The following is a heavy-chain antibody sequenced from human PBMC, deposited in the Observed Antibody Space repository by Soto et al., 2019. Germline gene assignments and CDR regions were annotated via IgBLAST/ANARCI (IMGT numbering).Heavy chain of an antibody. CDR1: GFSFSNYY. CDR3: ARSLLGVGDPFDL. D-gene: IGHD2-15*01. V-gene: IGHV3-11*01. CDR2: ISSSGTIT. Sequence: QVQLVDSGGGLVKPGGSLRLSCAASGFSFSNYYFTYIRQAPGKGLEWIAYISSSGTITHYADSVQGRFSISRDNAKYSLSLQLNDLRVEDTAVYYCARSLLGVGDPFDLWGQGTSDLVSS. J-gene: IGHJ3*01.